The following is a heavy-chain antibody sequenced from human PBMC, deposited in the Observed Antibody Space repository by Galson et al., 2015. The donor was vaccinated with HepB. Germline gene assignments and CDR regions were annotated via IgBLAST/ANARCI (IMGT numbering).Heavy chain of an antibody. V-gene: IGHV3-30-3*01. D-gene: IGHD3-3*01. CDR1: GVTFSSYA. J-gene: IGHJ6*02. Sequence: SLRLSCAASGVTFSSYAMHWVRQAPGKGLEWVAVISYDGSNKYYADSVKGRFTISRDNSKNTLYLQMNSLRAEDTAVYYCARDIIFGVVIMRHSYGMDVWGQGTPVTVSS. CDR2: ISYDGSNK. CDR3: ARDIIFGVVIMRHSYGMDV.